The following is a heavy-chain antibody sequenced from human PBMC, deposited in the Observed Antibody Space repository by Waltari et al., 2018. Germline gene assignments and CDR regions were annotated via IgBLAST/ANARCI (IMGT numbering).Heavy chain of an antibody. J-gene: IGHJ5*02. Sequence: QVQLQESGPGLVKPSQTLSLTCTVSGGSIRSGSYYWSWIRQPAGKGLEWIGYIYTSGSTNYNPSLKSRVTISVDTSKNQFSLKLSSVTAADTAVYYCARKIAAAEIWFDPWGQGTLVTVSS. CDR2: IYTSGST. V-gene: IGHV4-61*09. CDR1: GGSIRSGSYY. D-gene: IGHD6-13*01. CDR3: ARKIAAAEIWFDP.